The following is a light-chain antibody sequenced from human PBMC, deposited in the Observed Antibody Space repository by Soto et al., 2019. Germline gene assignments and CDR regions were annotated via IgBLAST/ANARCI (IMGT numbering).Light chain of an antibody. CDR3: VLYMGSGISV. J-gene: IGLJ2*01. Sequence: QTVVTQEPSFSVSPGRTVTLTCGLSSGSVSTSYHPSWYQQTPGQAPRTLIYSTNTPSSGAPDRFSGSILGNKAALTITGAQADDESDYYCVLYMGSGISVFGGGTKLTVL. CDR1: SGSVSTSYH. V-gene: IGLV8-61*01. CDR2: STN.